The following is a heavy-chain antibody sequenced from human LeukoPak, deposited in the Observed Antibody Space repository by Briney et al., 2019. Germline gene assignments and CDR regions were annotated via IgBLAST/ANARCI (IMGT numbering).Heavy chain of an antibody. Sequence: ASVKASCKPSGCIFTGYYLHWVRPAPGQGLEWMGWMNPSSGGTNSAPKLQGRVTMTRDTSISTAYMELSSLRSDDTAVYYCARGRIQTGEPVRWYFDLWGRGTLVTVSS. D-gene: IGHD7-27*01. V-gene: IGHV1-2*02. CDR1: GCIFTGYY. CDR3: ARGRIQTGEPVRWYFDL. CDR2: MNPSSGGT. J-gene: IGHJ2*01.